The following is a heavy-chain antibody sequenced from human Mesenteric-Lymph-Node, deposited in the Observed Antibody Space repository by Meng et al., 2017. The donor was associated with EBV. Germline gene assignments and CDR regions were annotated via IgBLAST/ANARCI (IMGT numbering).Heavy chain of an antibody. Sequence: VHVKESGPGLGKPSGTRSLTCAVSGDSISSDKWWSWVRQPPGKGLEWIGEIYHSGSTNYNPSLTSRVTILVDKSKNQFSLKLSSVTAADTAVYYCASRYCPTTSCRQDWGQGTLVTVSS. D-gene: IGHD2-2*01. CDR3: ASRYCPTTSCRQD. J-gene: IGHJ4*02. V-gene: IGHV4-4*02. CDR2: IYHSGST. CDR1: GDSISSDKW.